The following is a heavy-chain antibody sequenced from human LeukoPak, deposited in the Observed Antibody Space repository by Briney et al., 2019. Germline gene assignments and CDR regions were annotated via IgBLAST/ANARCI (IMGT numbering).Heavy chain of an antibody. Sequence: ASVKVSCKASGYTFTGYYIHWVRQAPGQGLEWMGWINPNSGGTNYAQKFQGRVTMTRDTSIGTAYMELSRLRSDDTAVYYCARGYCSSTSCYVVSYNWFDPWGQGTLVTVSS. CDR2: INPNSGGT. D-gene: IGHD2-2*01. J-gene: IGHJ5*02. V-gene: IGHV1-2*02. CDR3: ARGYCSSTSCYVVSYNWFDP. CDR1: GYTFTGYY.